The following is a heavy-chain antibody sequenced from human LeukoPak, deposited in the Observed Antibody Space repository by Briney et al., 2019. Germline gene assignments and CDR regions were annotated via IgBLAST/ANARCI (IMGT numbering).Heavy chain of an antibody. Sequence: GASVKVSCKASGYTFSSYGISWVRQAPGQGLEWMGWINAYNGNTNYAQNPQGRVTMTTDTSTSTAYMELRSLRSDDTAVYYCARGVAGRRYFDYWGQGTLVTVSS. J-gene: IGHJ4*02. CDR1: GYTFSSYG. CDR2: INAYNGNT. V-gene: IGHV1-18*01. CDR3: ARGVAGRRYFDY. D-gene: IGHD6-19*01.